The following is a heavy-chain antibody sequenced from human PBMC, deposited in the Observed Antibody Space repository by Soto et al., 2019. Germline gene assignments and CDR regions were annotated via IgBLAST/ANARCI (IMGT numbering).Heavy chain of an antibody. CDR2: INPSGGST. D-gene: IGHD2-2*01. CDR1: GYTFTSYY. V-gene: IGHV1-46*01. J-gene: IGHJ6*02. CDR3: ATVLVPAAMESVTPRYYYGMDV. Sequence: ASVKVSCKASGYTFTSYYMHWVRQAPGQGLEWMGIINPSGGSTSYAQKFQGRVTMTRDTSTSTVYMELSSLRSEDTAVYYCATVLVPAAMESVTPRYYYGMDVWGQGTTVTVSS.